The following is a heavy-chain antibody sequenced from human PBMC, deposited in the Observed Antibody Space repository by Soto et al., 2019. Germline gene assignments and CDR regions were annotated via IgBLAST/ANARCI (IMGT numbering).Heavy chain of an antibody. Sequence: QVQLVQSGSELKKPGASVKVACKASGYTFTSYAMNWVRQAPGQGLEWMEWINTNTGNPTYAQGFTGRFVFSLDTSVSTAYLQICSLKAEDTAVYYCARDAIVTRIAASRGVHWFDPWGQGTLVTVSS. J-gene: IGHJ5*02. CDR1: GYTFTSYA. CDR3: ARDAIVTRIAASRGVHWFDP. V-gene: IGHV7-4-1*01. D-gene: IGHD6-6*01. CDR2: INTNTGNP.